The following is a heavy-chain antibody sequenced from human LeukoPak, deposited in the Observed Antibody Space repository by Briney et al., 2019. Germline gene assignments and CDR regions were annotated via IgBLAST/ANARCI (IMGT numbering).Heavy chain of an antibody. Sequence: PSETLSLTCAVYGGSFSGYYWSWIRQPPGKGLEWIGEINHSGSTNYNPSLKSRVTISVDTSKNQFSLKLSSVTAADTAVYYCASVVSSMTLYYFDYWGRGTLVTVSS. CDR3: ASVVSSMTLYYFDY. V-gene: IGHV4-34*01. D-gene: IGHD2-15*01. CDR2: INHSGST. J-gene: IGHJ4*02. CDR1: GGSFSGYY.